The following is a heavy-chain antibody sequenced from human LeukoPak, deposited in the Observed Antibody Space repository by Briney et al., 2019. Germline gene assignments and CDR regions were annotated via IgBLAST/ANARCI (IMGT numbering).Heavy chain of an antibody. V-gene: IGHV3-30*03. CDR1: GFTFSSYG. CDR3: ARGRPHGNDY. Sequence: GGSLRLSCAASGFTFSSYGMHWVRQAPGKGLEWVAVISYDGSNKYYADSVKGRFTISRDNAKNSLYLQMNSLRVEDTAVYYCARGRPHGNDYWGQGTLVTVSS. J-gene: IGHJ4*02. CDR2: ISYDGSNK. D-gene: IGHD4-23*01.